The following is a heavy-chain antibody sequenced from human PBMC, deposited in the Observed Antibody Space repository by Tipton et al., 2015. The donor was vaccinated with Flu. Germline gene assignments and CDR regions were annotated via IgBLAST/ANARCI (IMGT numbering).Heavy chain of an antibody. Sequence: SLRLSCAASGFSFGDYYMTWIRQAPGKGLEWISFISSRGDPEYYAESVKGRFTISRDNAKKTLYLEMNSLRAEDTAVYYCALLGAALEDSWGQGTLVTVSS. V-gene: IGHV3-11*01. J-gene: IGHJ4*02. CDR3: ALLGAALEDS. CDR2: ISSRGDPE. CDR1: GFSFGDYY. D-gene: IGHD3-16*01.